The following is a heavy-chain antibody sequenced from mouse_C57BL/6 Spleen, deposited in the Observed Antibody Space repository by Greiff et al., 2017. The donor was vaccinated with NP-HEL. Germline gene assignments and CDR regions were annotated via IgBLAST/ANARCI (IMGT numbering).Heavy chain of an antibody. D-gene: IGHD1-1*01. Sequence: ESGPGLVKPSQSLSLTCSVTGYSITSGYYWNWIRQFPGNKLEWMGYISYDGSNNYNPSLKNRISITRDTSKNQFFLKLNSVTTEDTATYYCAREEDGPMDYWGQGTSVTVSS. CDR3: AREEDGPMDY. J-gene: IGHJ4*01. CDR2: ISYDGSN. V-gene: IGHV3-6*01. CDR1: GYSITSGYY.